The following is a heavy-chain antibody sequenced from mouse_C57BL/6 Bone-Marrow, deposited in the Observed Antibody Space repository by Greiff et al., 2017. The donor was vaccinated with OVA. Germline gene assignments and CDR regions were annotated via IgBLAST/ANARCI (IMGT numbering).Heavy chain of an antibody. V-gene: IGHV1-76*01. Sequence: QVQLKESGAELVRPGASVKLSCKASGYTFTDYYINWVKQRPGQGLEWIARIYPGSGNTYYNEKFKGKATLTAEKSSSTAYMQLSSLTSEDSAVYFCARRIYYYGSSYWYFDVWGTGTTVTVSS. J-gene: IGHJ1*03. D-gene: IGHD1-1*01. CDR2: IYPGSGNT. CDR3: ARRIYYYGSSYWYFDV. CDR1: GYTFTDYY.